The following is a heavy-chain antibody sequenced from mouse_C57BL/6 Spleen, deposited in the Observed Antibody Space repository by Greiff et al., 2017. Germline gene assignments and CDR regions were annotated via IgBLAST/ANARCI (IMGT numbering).Heavy chain of an antibody. J-gene: IGHJ2*01. Sequence: QVQLQQSGPELVKPGASVKISCKASGYAFSSSWMNWVKQRPGTGLEWIGRIYPGDGDTNYYGKFKGKATLTADKASSTAYMQLSSLTSEDSAVYFCARSGGYGGYYFDYWGQGTTLTVSS. V-gene: IGHV1-82*01. CDR3: ARSGGYGGYYFDY. D-gene: IGHD2-2*01. CDR1: GYAFSSSW. CDR2: IYPGDGDT.